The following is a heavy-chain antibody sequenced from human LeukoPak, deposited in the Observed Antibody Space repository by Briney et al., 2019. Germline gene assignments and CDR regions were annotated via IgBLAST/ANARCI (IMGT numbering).Heavy chain of an antibody. CDR1: GYTFTSYG. J-gene: IGHJ6*03. D-gene: IGHD3-16*01. CDR2: ISAYNGNT. Sequence: ASVKVSCKASGYTFTSYGISWVRQAPGQGLEWMGWISAYNGNTNYAQKLQGRVTMTTDTSTSTAYMELSSLRSEDTAVYYCARGEGEAAYGYYYYYYMDVWGKGTTVTVSS. CDR3: ARGEGEAAYGYYYYYYMDV. V-gene: IGHV1-18*01.